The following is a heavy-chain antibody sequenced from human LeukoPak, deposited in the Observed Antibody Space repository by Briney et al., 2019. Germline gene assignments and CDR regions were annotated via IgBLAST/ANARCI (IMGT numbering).Heavy chain of an antibody. CDR3: ARGPPLIGAAAGLLYFDY. D-gene: IGHD6-13*01. J-gene: IGHJ4*02. V-gene: IGHV3-13*01. CDR1: GFTFSSYD. CDR2: IGTAGDT. Sequence: GGSLRLSCAASGFTFSSYDMHWVRQATGKGLEWVSAIGTAGDTYYPGSVKGRFTISRENAKNSLYLQMNSLRAGYTAVYYCARGPPLIGAAAGLLYFDYWGQGTLVTVSS.